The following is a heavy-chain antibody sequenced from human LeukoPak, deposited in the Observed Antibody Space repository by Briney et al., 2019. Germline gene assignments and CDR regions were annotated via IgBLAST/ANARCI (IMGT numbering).Heavy chain of an antibody. D-gene: IGHD3-22*01. Sequence: GASVKVSCKASGYTFTGYYMHRVRQAPGQGLEWMGWINPNSGGTNYAQKFQGRVTMTRDTSISAAYMELSRLRSDDAAVYYCARKGYYDSSGYLDYWGQGTLVTVSS. CDR2: INPNSGGT. CDR3: ARKGYYDSSGYLDY. J-gene: IGHJ4*02. CDR1: GYTFTGYY. V-gene: IGHV1-2*02.